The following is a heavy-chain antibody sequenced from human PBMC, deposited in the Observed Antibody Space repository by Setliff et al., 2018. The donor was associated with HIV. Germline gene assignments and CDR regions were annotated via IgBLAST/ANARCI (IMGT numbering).Heavy chain of an antibody. D-gene: IGHD5-12*01. J-gene: IGHJ5*02. Sequence: ASVKVSCKASGYTFTDFYIHWVRQAPGRGLEWIGRINPKSGVADYLKKFQGRVTMTTDTSTNTAHMELIRPRFDDTAIYYCARAHYSVAMTRNRFDPWGQGTLVTVSS. CDR1: GYTFTDFY. CDR2: INPKSGVA. V-gene: IGHV1-2*06. CDR3: ARAHYSVAMTRNRFDP.